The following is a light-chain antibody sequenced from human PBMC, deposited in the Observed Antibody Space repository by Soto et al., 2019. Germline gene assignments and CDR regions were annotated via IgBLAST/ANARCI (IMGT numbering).Light chain of an antibody. CDR2: DAS. CDR3: QQYNNWPPIT. J-gene: IGKJ5*01. V-gene: IGKV3-15*01. Sequence: EIVLTQSPGTLSLSPGERATLSCRASQSVSSSYLAWCQQKPGRAPRLLIYDASTRATGIPARFSGSGSGTEFTLTISSLQSEDFAVYYCQQYNNWPPITFGQGTRLEIK. CDR1: QSVSSSY.